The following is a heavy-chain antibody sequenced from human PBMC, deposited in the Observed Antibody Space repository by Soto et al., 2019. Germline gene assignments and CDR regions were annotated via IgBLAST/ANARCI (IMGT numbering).Heavy chain of an antibody. V-gene: IGHV1-46*01. D-gene: IGHD5-12*01. CDR3: ARAGYSGYVKSSRNYYYGMDV. Sequence: QVQLVQSGAEVKKPGASVKVSCKASGYTFTSYYMHWVRQAPGQGLEWMGIINPSGGSTSYAQKFQGRVTMTRDTSTSTVYMELSSLRSEDTAVYYCARAGYSGYVKSSRNYYYGMDVWGQGTTVTVSS. CDR1: GYTFTSYY. CDR2: INPSGGST. J-gene: IGHJ6*02.